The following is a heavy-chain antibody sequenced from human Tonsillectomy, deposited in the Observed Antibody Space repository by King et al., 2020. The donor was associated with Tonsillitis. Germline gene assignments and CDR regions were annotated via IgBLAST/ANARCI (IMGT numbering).Heavy chain of an antibody. V-gene: IGHV1-69*01. CDR3: ARGDIPDDY. D-gene: IGHD2-15*01. CDR2: IIPIFCTA. CDR1: GGPFSSYA. Sequence: QLVQSGAEVKKPGSSVKVSCKASGGPFSSYAISWVRQAPGQGLEWIGGIIPIFCTANYAKKIQGRVTITADESTSTAYMELSSLRSEDTAVYYCARGDIPDDYWGQGTLVTVSS. J-gene: IGHJ4*02.